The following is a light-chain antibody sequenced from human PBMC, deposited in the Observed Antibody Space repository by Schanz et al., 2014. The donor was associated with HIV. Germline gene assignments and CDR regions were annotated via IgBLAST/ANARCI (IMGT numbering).Light chain of an antibody. CDR1: YSDIGAYLY. Sequence: QSALTQPASVSGSPGQSITIPCTGTYSDIGAYLYVSWYQQHPGRAPKLLIYGVTDRPSGVSHRFSGSKSDNTASLTVSGLLAEDEGDYYCSSLAADNTLVFGGGTKLTVL. J-gene: IGLJ2*01. CDR2: GVT. CDR3: SSLAADNTLV. V-gene: IGLV2-14*01.